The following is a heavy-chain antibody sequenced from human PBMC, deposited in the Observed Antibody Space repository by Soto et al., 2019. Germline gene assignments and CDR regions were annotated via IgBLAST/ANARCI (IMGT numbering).Heavy chain of an antibody. CDR1: GYSLSDLY. V-gene: IGHV1-24*01. J-gene: IGHJ4*02. CDR3: ATLPRTIERTPAAIWSFDS. D-gene: IGHD2-2*01. CDR2: LDAEDGET. Sequence: ASVKVSCKVSGYSLSDLYINWVRQAPGKGLEWMGGLDAEDGETIYAQKLQGRGTMTEDTSTDTAYMELSSLTSEDTAMYYCATLPRTIERTPAAIWSFDSWGQGTLVTVS.